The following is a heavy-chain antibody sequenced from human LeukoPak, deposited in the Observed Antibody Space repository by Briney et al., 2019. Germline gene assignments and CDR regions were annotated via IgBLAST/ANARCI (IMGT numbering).Heavy chain of an antibody. J-gene: IGHJ4*02. CDR3: ALSGSYAPFDY. Sequence: ASVKIFCKDSGYTFTSYGISGVRQDPAQGLEWMGWISAYNGNTNYAQKLQGRVTMTTDKSTSTAYMELRSLRSDDTAVYYCALSGSYAPFDYWGQGTLVTVSS. D-gene: IGHD1-26*01. V-gene: IGHV1-18*01. CDR2: ISAYNGNT. CDR1: GYTFTSYG.